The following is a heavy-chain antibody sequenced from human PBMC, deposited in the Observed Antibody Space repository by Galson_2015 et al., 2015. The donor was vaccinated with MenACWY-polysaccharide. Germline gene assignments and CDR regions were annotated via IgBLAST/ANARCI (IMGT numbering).Heavy chain of an antibody. CDR2: ISTGSGII. D-gene: IGHD2-2*01. CDR1: GFTFSDFT. V-gene: IGHV3-48*02. CDR3: ASAGCLSNSCYPSDY. J-gene: IGHJ4*02. Sequence: SLRLSCAGSGFTFSDFTMNWVRQAPGKGLEWVSFISTGSGIIYYADSVKGRFTISRDNAKNSLYLQMNSLRDEDTAVYYCASAGCLSNSCYPSDYWGQETLVTVSS.